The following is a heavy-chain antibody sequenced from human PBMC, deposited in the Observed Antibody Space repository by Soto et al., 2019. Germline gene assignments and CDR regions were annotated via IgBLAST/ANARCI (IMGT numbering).Heavy chain of an antibody. D-gene: IGHD2-15*01. CDR2: ISAYNGNT. CDR3: ARDLCSGGSCYFQTYYFDY. J-gene: IGHJ4*02. CDR1: GYTFTSYG. Sequence: ASVKVSCKASGYTFTSYGISWVRQAPGQGLEGMGWISAYNGNTNYAQKLQGRVTMTTDTSTSTAYMELRSLRSDDTAVYYCARDLCSGGSCYFQTYYFDYWGQGTLVTVSX. V-gene: IGHV1-18*01.